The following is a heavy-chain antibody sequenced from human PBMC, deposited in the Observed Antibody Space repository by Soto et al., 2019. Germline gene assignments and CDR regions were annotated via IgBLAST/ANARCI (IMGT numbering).Heavy chain of an antibody. CDR2: INPNSGGT. Sequence: ASVKVSCKASGYTFTSYYMHWVRQAPGQGLEWMGWINPNSGGTNYAQKFQGWVTMTRDTSISTAYMELSRLRSDDTAVYYCARDPEYGDYGNYYGMDVWGQGTTVTVSS. CDR1: GYTFTSYY. V-gene: IGHV1-2*04. CDR3: ARDPEYGDYGNYYGMDV. D-gene: IGHD4-17*01. J-gene: IGHJ6*02.